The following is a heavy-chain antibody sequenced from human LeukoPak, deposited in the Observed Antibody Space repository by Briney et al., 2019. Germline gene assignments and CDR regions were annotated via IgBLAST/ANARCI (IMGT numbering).Heavy chain of an antibody. CDR3: ARALSTAARTTQFDY. CDR1: GFAFSTYG. Sequence: GGSLRLSCAASGFAFSTYGMHWVRQAPGKGLEWVAVIWYDGSNKYYADSVKGRFTISRDNSKNTLYLQMNNLRAEDTSVYYCARALSTAARTTQFDYWGQGTLVTVSS. D-gene: IGHD6-6*01. CDR2: IWYDGSNK. V-gene: IGHV3-33*01. J-gene: IGHJ4*02.